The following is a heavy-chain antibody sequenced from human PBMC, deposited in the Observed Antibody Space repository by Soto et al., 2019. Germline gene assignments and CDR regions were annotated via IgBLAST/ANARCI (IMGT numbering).Heavy chain of an antibody. J-gene: IGHJ4*02. CDR2: IYWDDDK. Sequence: SGPTLVNPTQTLTLTCTFSGFSLSTSGVGVGWIRQPPGKALEWLALIYWDDDKRYSPSLKSRLTVTKDTSKNQVVLTMTNMDPVDTATYFCSLVRNDYGDYVSFYFDYWGQGTLVTVSS. D-gene: IGHD4-17*01. V-gene: IGHV2-5*02. CDR3: SLVRNDYGDYVSFYFDY. CDR1: GFSLSTSGVG.